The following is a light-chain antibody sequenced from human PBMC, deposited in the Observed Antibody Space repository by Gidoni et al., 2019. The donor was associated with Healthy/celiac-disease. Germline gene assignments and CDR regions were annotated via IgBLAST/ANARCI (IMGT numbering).Light chain of an antibody. Sequence: EIVMTPSPATLSVSPEERSTLSCRASQSVSSNIAWYQQKPGQAPRLLIYGASTRATGIPARFSGSGSGKEFTLTVSSLQSEDFAVYYCQQYNNWPFFGGGTKVEIK. J-gene: IGKJ4*01. CDR2: GAS. CDR3: QQYNNWPF. V-gene: IGKV3-15*01. CDR1: QSVSSN.